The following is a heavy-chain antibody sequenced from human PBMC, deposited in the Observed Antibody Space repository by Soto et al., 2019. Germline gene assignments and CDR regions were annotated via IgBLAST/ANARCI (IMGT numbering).Heavy chain of an antibody. J-gene: IGHJ4*02. CDR3: AREGVSERTRKTMIVP. D-gene: IGHD3-22*01. Sequence: NPSETLSLTCTVSGGSVSSGSYYWSWIRQPPGKGLEWIGYIYYSGSTNYNPSLKSRVTISVDTSKNQFSLKLSSVTAADTAVYYCAREGVSERTRKTMIVPWGQGTLVTVSS. CDR1: GGSVSSGSYY. CDR2: IYYSGST. V-gene: IGHV4-61*01.